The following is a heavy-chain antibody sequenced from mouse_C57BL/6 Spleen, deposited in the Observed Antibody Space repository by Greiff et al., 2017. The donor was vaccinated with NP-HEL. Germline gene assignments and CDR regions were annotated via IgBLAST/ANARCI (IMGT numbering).Heavy chain of an antibody. Sequence: EVKLMESGPGLVKPSQSLSLTCSVTGYSITSGYYWNWIRQFPGNKLEWMGYISYDGSNNYNPSLKNRISITRDTSKNQFFLKLNSVTTEDTATYYCASEELNYYGSSFDYWGQGTTLTVSS. J-gene: IGHJ2*01. D-gene: IGHD1-1*01. V-gene: IGHV3-6*01. CDR3: ASEELNYYGSSFDY. CDR2: ISYDGSN. CDR1: GYSITSGYY.